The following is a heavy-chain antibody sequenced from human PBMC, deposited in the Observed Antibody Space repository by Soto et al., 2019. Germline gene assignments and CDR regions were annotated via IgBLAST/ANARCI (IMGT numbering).Heavy chain of an antibody. V-gene: IGHV4-59*01. CDR2: IYYSGST. CDR3: ARNQTMLEGKYYYGMDV. J-gene: IGHJ6*02. Sequence: XETLSLTFTVSGGSISSYYWSWIRQPPGKGLEWIGYIYYSGSTNYNPSLKSRVTISVDTSKNQFSLKLSSVTAADTAVYYCARNQTMLEGKYYYGMDVCGQGTTVTVSS. D-gene: IGHD2-8*01. CDR1: GGSISSYY.